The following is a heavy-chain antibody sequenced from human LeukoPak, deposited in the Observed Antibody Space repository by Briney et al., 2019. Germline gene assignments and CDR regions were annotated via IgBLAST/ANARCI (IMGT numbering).Heavy chain of an antibody. V-gene: IGHV3-23*01. CDR3: ASNNVSLRWFGEELHYFDY. D-gene: IGHD3-10*01. CDR2: ISDSGGTT. Sequence: GGSLRLSCAASGFTVSSNYMTWVRQAPGKGLEWVSTISDSGGTTFYADSVKGRFTFSRDNSKNTLYLQMNSLRAEDTAVYYCASNNVSLRWFGEELHYFDYWGQGTLVTVSS. J-gene: IGHJ4*02. CDR1: GFTVSSNY.